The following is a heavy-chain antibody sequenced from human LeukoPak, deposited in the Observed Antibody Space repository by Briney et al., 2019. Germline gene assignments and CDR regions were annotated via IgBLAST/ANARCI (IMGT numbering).Heavy chain of an antibody. J-gene: IGHJ4*02. CDR3: ATVQREYYYDSSGIMGN. CDR2: ISYDGSKK. Sequence: GGSLRLSCAASGFTFSNYAMHWVRLAPGKGLEWVAVISYDGSKKYYADSVKGRFTISRDNSKNTLYLQMDSLRAEDTAVYYCATVQREYYYDSSGIMGNWGQGTLVTVSS. CDR1: GFTFSNYA. V-gene: IGHV3-30*04. D-gene: IGHD3-22*01.